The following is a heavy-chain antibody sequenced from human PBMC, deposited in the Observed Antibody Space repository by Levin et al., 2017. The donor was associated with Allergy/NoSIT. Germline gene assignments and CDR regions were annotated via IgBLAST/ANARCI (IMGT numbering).Heavy chain of an antibody. Sequence: GGSLRLSCAASGFTFSSYWMHWVRQAPGKGLVWVSRINSDGSRTSYADSVKGRFTISRDNAKNTLYLQMNSLRAEDTAVYYCARDNFYSGSYYDEYDYGMDVWGQGTTVTVSS. D-gene: IGHD1-26*01. J-gene: IGHJ6*02. CDR3: ARDNFYSGSYYDEYDYGMDV. CDR2: INSDGSRT. CDR1: GFTFSSYW. V-gene: IGHV3-74*01.